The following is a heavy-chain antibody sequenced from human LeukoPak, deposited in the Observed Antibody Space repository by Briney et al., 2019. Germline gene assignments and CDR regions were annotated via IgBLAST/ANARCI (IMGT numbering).Heavy chain of an antibody. V-gene: IGHV3-23*01. CDR2: ISGSGGST. CDR1: GFTFSSYA. J-gene: IGHJ4*02. Sequence: GGSLRLSCAASGFTFSSYAMSWVRQAPGKGLEWVSAISGSGGSTYYADSVKGRFTISRDNSKNTLYLQMNSLRAKDTAVYYCAKDRPRFRATGGFGGYYFDYWGQGTLVTVSS. D-gene: IGHD3-16*01. CDR3: AKDRPRFRATGGFGGYYFDY.